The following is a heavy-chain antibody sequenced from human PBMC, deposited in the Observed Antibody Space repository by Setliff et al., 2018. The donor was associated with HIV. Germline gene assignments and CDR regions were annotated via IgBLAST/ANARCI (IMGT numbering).Heavy chain of an antibody. D-gene: IGHD1-26*01. CDR2: VNHSGHT. CDR3: ARRETQLWDDPFDV. CDR1: GGSFSAYY. Sequence: PSETLSLTCAVYGGSFSAYYWSWIRQSPEMGLEWIAEVNHSGHTKYHPSLKSRLTVSVNPSKKQFSMKLTSVTAADTAVYYCARRETQLWDDPFDVWGQGTMVTVSS. V-gene: IGHV4-34*01. J-gene: IGHJ3*01.